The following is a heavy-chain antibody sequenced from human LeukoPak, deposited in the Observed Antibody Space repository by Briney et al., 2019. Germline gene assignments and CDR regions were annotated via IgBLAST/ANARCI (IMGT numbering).Heavy chain of an antibody. CDR1: GGSFSSYA. V-gene: IGHV1-69*06. CDR3: ARALLWFGELLYNDP. CDR2: IIPMFGTA. J-gene: IGHJ5*02. Sequence: ASVKVSCKASGGSFSSYAISWVRQAPGQGLEWMGGIIPMFGTANYAQKFQGRVTMTADKSTSTAYMELSSLRSDDTAVYYCARALLWFGELLYNDPWGQGTLVTVSS. D-gene: IGHD3-10*01.